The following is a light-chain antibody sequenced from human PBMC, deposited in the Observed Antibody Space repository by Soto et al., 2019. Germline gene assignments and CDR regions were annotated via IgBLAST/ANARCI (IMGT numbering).Light chain of an antibody. V-gene: IGLV2-14*01. Sequence: QSVLTQPASVSGSPGQSITISCTGTSSDVGGYNYVSWYQQYPGKAPKLMIYDVSNRPSEVSNRFFGSKSGNTASLTISVLQAEDEADYYCSAYTSSSTYVFGAGTKVTGL. CDR1: SSDVGGYNY. CDR2: DVS. CDR3: SAYTSSSTYV. J-gene: IGLJ1*01.